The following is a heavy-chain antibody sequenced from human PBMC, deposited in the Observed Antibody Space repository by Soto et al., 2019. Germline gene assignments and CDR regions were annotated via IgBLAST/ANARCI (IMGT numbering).Heavy chain of an antibody. CDR3: VKEGSRFSDLDY. D-gene: IGHD3-3*01. CDR1: GFTFNKYP. CDR2: ITSSGRST. V-gene: IGHV3-64D*08. J-gene: IGHJ4*02. Sequence: GSLRLSCSASGFTFNKYPMHWVRQAPGKGLEYVAGITSSGRSTFYADSMKGRFTISRDISKNTLYLQMNSLRPADTAMYFCVKEGSRFSDLDYWGQGILVTVSS.